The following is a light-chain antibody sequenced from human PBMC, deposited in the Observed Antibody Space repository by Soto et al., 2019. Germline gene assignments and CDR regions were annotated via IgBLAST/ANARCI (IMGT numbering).Light chain of an antibody. CDR1: QGISSY. Sequence: AIQMTQSPSSFSASTGDRVTITCRASQGISSYLAWYQQKPGKAPKLLIYAASTLQSGVPSRFSGSGSGTDFTLTISCLQSEDFATYYCQQYYSYPLTFGGGTKV. CDR3: QQYYSYPLT. V-gene: IGKV1-8*01. CDR2: AAS. J-gene: IGKJ4*01.